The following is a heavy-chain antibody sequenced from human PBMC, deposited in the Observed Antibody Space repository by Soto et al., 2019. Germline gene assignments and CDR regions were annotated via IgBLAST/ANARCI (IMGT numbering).Heavy chain of an antibody. CDR2: IIPILGIA. Sequence: QVQLVQSGAEVKKPGSSVKVSCKASGGTFSSYTISWVRQAPGQGLEWMGRIIPILGIANYAQKFQGRVTITADKSTSTAYMELSSLRSEDTAVYYCASEGGGSHDSRGAFDIWGQGTMVTVSS. CDR1: GGTFSSYT. V-gene: IGHV1-69*02. CDR3: ASEGGGSHDSRGAFDI. J-gene: IGHJ3*02. D-gene: IGHD2-15*01.